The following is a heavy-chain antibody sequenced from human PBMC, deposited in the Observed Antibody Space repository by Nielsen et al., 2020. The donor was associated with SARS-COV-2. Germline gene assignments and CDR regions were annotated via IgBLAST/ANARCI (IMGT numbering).Heavy chain of an antibody. CDR3: ARDHRRATIFGVVPYCDY. J-gene: IGHJ4*02. CDR2: IRAYNGNT. CDR1: GYTFTSYG. D-gene: IGHD3-3*01. V-gene: IGHV1-18*01. Sequence: ASVKVSCKASGYTFTSYGISWVRQAPGQGLEWMGWIRAYNGNTNYAQKLQGRVTMTTDTSKSTAYMELRSLRSDDTAVYYCARDHRRATIFGVVPYCDYWGQGTLVTVSS.